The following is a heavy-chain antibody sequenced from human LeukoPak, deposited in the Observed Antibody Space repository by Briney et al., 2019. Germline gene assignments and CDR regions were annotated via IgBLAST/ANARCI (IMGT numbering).Heavy chain of an antibody. V-gene: IGHV3-20*04. CDR2: INWNGGST. CDR1: GFTFDDYG. D-gene: IGHD5-12*01. Sequence: GGSLRLSCAASGFTFDDYGMSWVRQAPGKGLEWVSGINWNGGSTVYADSVKGRFTISRDNAKNTLYLQMNSLRAEDTAAFYCGRGRPRGYSGYVIDYWGQGTPITVSS. CDR3: GRGRPRGYSGYVIDY. J-gene: IGHJ4*02.